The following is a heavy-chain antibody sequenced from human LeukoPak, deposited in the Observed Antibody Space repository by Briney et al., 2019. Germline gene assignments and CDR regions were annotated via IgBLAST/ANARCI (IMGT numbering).Heavy chain of an antibody. Sequence: PGGSLRLSCAASGFTFSSYSMNWIRQPPGKGLEWIGEINHRGSTNYNPSLKSRVTISVDTSKSQFSLKLSSVTAADTAVYYRARGRMFDPWGQGTLVTVSS. J-gene: IGHJ5*02. CDR1: GFTFSSYS. V-gene: IGHV4-34*01. CDR2: INHRGST. CDR3: ARGRMFDP.